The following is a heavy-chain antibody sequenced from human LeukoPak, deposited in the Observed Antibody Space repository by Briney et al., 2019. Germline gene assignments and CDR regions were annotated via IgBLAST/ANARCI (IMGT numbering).Heavy chain of an antibody. D-gene: IGHD2/OR15-2a*01. CDR2: IYHSGST. CDR3: VGNGYYALDY. J-gene: IGHJ4*02. Sequence: SGTLSLTCAVSGGSISSTNWWSWVRQPPGKGLEWIGEIYHSGSTNYNPSLESRVTISVDKSKNQFSLKLSSVTAADTAVYFCVGNGYYALDYWGQGALVTVAS. CDR1: GGSISSTNW. V-gene: IGHV4-4*02.